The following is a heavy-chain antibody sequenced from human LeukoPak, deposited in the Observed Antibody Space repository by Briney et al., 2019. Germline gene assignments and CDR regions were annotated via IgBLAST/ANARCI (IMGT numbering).Heavy chain of an antibody. CDR1: GGTFSSYA. D-gene: IGHD2-15*01. CDR2: IIPILGIA. CDR3: ARDAADQEYFDY. V-gene: IGHV1-69*04. J-gene: IGHJ4*02. Sequence: GSSVKVSCKASGGTFSSYAISWVRQAPGQGLEWMGRIIPILGIANYAQKFQGRVTITADKSTSTAYMELSSLRPEDTAVYYCARDAADQEYFDYWGQGTLVTVSS.